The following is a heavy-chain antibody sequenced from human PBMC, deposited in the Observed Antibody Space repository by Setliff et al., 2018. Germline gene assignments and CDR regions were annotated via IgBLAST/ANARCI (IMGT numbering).Heavy chain of an antibody. J-gene: IGHJ4*02. Sequence: SETLSLTCAVYGGSFSGYYWSWIRQPPGKGLEWIGEINHSGSTNYNPSLKSRVTISVDTSKNQFSLKLSSVTAADTAVYYCARGIRRIAARPGYYFDYWGQGTLVTVSS. V-gene: IGHV4-34*01. CDR2: INHSGST. D-gene: IGHD6-6*01. CDR3: ARGIRRIAARPGYYFDY. CDR1: GGSFSGYY.